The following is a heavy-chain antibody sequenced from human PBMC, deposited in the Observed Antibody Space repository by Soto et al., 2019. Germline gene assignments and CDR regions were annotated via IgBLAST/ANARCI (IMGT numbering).Heavy chain of an antibody. D-gene: IGHD2-21*01. CDR2: IYPGDSDT. CDR1: GYSFTSYW. Sequence: GESLKISCKGSGYSFTSYWIGWVRQMPGKGLEWMGIIYPGDSDTRYSPSFQGQVTISADKSISTAYLQWSSLTASDTASDYRSSPIGGDSRSPDALDISGQGT. V-gene: IGHV5-51*01. CDR3: SSPIGGDSRSPDALDI. J-gene: IGHJ3*02.